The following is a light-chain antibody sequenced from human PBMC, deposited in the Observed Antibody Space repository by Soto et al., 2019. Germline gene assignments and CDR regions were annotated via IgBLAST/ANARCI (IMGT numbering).Light chain of an antibody. CDR2: STN. CDR1: SGSVSTSYY. Sequence: QTVVTQEPSFSVSPGGTVTLTCGLSSGSVSTSYYPSWYQQTPGQAPRTLIYSTNTRSSGVPDRFSGSILGNKAALTITGGQADDEFDYYCVLYMGRGILVFGGGTNLPVL. CDR3: VLYMGRGILV. V-gene: IGLV8-61*01. J-gene: IGLJ2*01.